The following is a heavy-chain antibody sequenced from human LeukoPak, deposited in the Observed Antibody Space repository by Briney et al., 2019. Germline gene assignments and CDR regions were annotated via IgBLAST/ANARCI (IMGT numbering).Heavy chain of an antibody. CDR2: ISASGGST. V-gene: IGHV3-23*01. Sequence: GGSLRLSCAASGFTFSSYAMSWVRQAPGKGLEWVSRISASGGSTYYADSVKGRFTISRDNSKNTLYLQMNSLRAEDTAVYYCAKYLSGFFDYWGQGTLVTVSS. D-gene: IGHD3-22*01. CDR3: AKYLSGFFDY. CDR1: GFTFSSYA. J-gene: IGHJ4*02.